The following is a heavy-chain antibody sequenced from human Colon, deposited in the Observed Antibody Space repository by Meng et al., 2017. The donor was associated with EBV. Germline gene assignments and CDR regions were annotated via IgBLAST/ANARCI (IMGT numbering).Heavy chain of an antibody. CDR2: INHSGST. D-gene: IGHD3-10*01. CDR3: ARCDGSGSGNWFDP. J-gene: IGHJ5*02. V-gene: IGHV4-34*01. CDR1: GGSFSGHY. Sequence: QAQMQLWGARLLRPSETLSLTCAVYGGSFSGHYWSWIRQPPGKGLEWIGEINHSGSTHYNPSLKSRLTISVDTSKNQFSLKLSSVTAADTAVYYCARCDGSGSGNWFDPWGQGTLVTASS.